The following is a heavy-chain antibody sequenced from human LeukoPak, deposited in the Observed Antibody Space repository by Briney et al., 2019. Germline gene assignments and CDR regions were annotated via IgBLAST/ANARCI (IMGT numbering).Heavy chain of an antibody. CDR3: ARVGSMYSSSWYYFDD. CDR1: GFTFSSYG. CDR2: ISYDGSNK. V-gene: IGHV3-30*03. J-gene: IGHJ4*02. Sequence: GGSLRLSCAASGFTFSSYGIHWVRQAPGKGLEWVAVISYDGSNKYYADSVKGRFTISRDNSKNTLYLQMNSLRAEDTAVYYCARVGSMYSSSWYYFDDWGQGTLVTVSS. D-gene: IGHD6-13*01.